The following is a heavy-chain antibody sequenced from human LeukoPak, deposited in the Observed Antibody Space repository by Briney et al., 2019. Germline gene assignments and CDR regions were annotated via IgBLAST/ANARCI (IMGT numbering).Heavy chain of an antibody. CDR3: AREGTGTTQIDYYYYMDV. Sequence: ASVKVSCKASGYTFTSYYMHWVRQAPGQGLEWMGIINPSGGSTSYAQKFQGRVTMTRDMSTSTVYMELSSLRSEDTAVYYCAREGTGTTQIDYYYYMDVWGKGTTVTVSS. D-gene: IGHD1-7*01. V-gene: IGHV1-46*01. CDR1: GYTFTSYY. CDR2: INPSGGST. J-gene: IGHJ6*03.